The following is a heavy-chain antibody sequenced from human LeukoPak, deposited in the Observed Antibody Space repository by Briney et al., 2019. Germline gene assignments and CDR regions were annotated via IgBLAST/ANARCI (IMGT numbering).Heavy chain of an antibody. J-gene: IGHJ5*02. D-gene: IGHD3-9*01. V-gene: IGHV4-34*01. CDR3: ARRVRPLGYYDIPGWFDP. Sequence: PSETLSLTCAVYGGSFSGYYWSWIRQPPGKGLEWIGEINHSGSTNYNPSLKSRVTISVDTSKNQFSLKLSSVTAADTAVYYCARRVRPLGYYDIPGWFDPWGQGTLVTVSS. CDR1: GGSFSGYY. CDR2: INHSGST.